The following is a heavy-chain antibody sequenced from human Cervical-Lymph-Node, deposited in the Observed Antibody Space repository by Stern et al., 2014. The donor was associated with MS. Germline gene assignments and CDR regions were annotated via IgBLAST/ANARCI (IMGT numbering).Heavy chain of an antibody. CDR3: ARHQAGIAAN. CDR2: IKLLFGPA. CDR1: GGSLSTLD. J-gene: IGHJ4*02. V-gene: IGHV1-69*01. D-gene: IGHD6-13*01. Sequence: VQLVESGAEVKRPESSVKVSCKASGGSLSTLDISWVRQAPGQGLEWVGEIKLLFGPANYAQKFKGRVTITADESTSTVYMELSSLKSEDTAIYFCARHQAGIAANWGQGTLVTVTS.